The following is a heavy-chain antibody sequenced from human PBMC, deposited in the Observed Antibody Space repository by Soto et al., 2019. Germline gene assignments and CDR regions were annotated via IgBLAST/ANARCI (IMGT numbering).Heavy chain of an antibody. Sequence: EVQLVQSGGGVVKPGTSLKLSCTASGFTFNDYAMHWVRQAPGKGLEWVGGISWKSGSIGYAESVQGRVTISRDNAKNSMSLHMNRLRAEETALYYCAKDRGVRYGSGSYYGTDVWGQGTTVTVSS. CDR3: AKDRGVRYGSGSYYGTDV. CDR1: GFTFNDYA. D-gene: IGHD6-19*01. CDR2: ISWKSGSI. V-gene: IGHV3-9*01. J-gene: IGHJ6*02.